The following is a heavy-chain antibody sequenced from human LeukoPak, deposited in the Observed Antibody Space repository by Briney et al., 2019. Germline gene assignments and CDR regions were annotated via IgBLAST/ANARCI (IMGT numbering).Heavy chain of an antibody. Sequence: GGSLRLSCAASGFTFSSYAMSWVREAPGKGVEGVSSITGSSASTYYADSVKGRFTISRENSKNTLYLQMNSLRAEDMAVYFCAKLDYYDTHWGQGTLVTVSS. CDR3: AKLDYYDTH. J-gene: IGHJ4*02. V-gene: IGHV3-23*01. CDR1: GFTFSSYA. D-gene: IGHD3-22*01. CDR2: ITGSSAST.